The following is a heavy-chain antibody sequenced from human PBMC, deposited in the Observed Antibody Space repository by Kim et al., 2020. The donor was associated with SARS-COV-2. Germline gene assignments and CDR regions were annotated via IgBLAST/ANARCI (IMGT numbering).Heavy chain of an antibody. D-gene: IGHD3-22*01. Sequence: YAAPVKGRFTISRDASKNTLYLQMNSLKTEDTAVYYCTTSITMIVVVINVWGQGTTVTVSS. V-gene: IGHV3-15*01. J-gene: IGHJ6*02. CDR3: TTSITMIVVVINV.